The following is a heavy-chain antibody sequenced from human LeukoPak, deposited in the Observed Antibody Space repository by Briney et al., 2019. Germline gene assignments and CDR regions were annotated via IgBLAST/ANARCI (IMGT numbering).Heavy chain of an antibody. CDR1: GFTFSSYG. Sequence: GGSLRLSCAASGFTFSSYGMHWVRQAPGKGLEWVAIISYDGSNKYYADSVKGRFTISRDNSKNTLYLQMNSLRAEDTAVYYCARVGDSDAFDIWGQGTMVTVSS. J-gene: IGHJ3*02. V-gene: IGHV3-30*03. CDR3: ARVGDSDAFDI. CDR2: ISYDGSNK.